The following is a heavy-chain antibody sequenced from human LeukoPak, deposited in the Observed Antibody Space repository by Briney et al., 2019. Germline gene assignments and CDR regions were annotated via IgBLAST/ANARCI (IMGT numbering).Heavy chain of an antibody. CDR3: ASARSIAAAHQPYDY. D-gene: IGHD6-13*01. CDR2: ISAYNGNT. CDR1: GYTFTSYG. J-gene: IGHJ4*02. Sequence: ASVKVSCKASGYTFTSYGISWVRQAPGQGLEWMGWISAYNGNTNYAQKLQGRVTMTTDTSTSTAYMELSSLRSEDTAVYYCASARSIAAAHQPYDYWGQGTLVTVSS. V-gene: IGHV1-18*01.